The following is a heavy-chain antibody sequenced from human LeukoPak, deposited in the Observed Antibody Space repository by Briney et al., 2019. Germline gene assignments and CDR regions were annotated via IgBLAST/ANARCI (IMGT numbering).Heavy chain of an antibody. CDR3: AKPPYYDILTGYQGFDY. D-gene: IGHD3-9*01. J-gene: IGHJ4*02. V-gene: IGHV3-7*03. Sequence: GGSLRLSCAASGFTFSDYYMSWIRQAPGRGLEWVANIKQDGSEKYYVDSVKGRFTISRDNTKNSLYLQMNSLRAEDTAVYYCAKPPYYDILTGYQGFDYWGQGTLVTVSS. CDR2: IKQDGSEK. CDR1: GFTFSDYY.